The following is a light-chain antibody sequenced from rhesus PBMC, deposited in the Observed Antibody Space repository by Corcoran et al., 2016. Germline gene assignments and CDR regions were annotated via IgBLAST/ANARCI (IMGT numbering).Light chain of an antibody. CDR3: QHGYGTPLYS. V-gene: IGKV1-25*01. Sequence: DIQMTQSPSSLSASIGDRVTITCQASQDITNNLAWYQQKPGKVPNFLIYKASTFNSGVPSRFSGSVTGTDFTLTISSLPPEEFASYYCQHGYGTPLYSFGQGTKVEIK. CDR2: KAS. CDR1: QDITNN. J-gene: IGKJ2*01.